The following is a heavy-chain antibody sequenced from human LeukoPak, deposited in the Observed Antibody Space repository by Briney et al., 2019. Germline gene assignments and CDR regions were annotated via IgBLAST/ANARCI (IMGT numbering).Heavy chain of an antibody. CDR3: ARGRTSCLDY. V-gene: IGHV3-21*04. CDR1: GFTFSSYS. J-gene: IGHJ4*02. CDR2: ISSSSSYI. Sequence: GGSLRLSCAASGFTFSSYSMNWVRQAPGKGLEWVSSISSSSSYIYYADSVKGRFTISRDNSKNTLYLQMNSLRAEDTAVYYCARGRTSCLDYWGQGTLVTVSS. D-gene: IGHD2-2*01.